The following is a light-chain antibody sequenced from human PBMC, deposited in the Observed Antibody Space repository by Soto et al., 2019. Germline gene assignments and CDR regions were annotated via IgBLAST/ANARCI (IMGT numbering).Light chain of an antibody. CDR2: YDD. V-gene: IGLV1-36*01. CDR3: AVWDDNLTGVV. CDR1: WSNIGNNA. Sequence: QSVLTQPPSVSEAPRQRVTISCSGSWSNIGNNAVNWYQQLPGKAPKLLIYYDDLLSSGVSDRFSGSKSGTSASLAISGLQSEDEAAYYCAVWDDNLTGVVFGGGTKLTVL. J-gene: IGLJ2*01.